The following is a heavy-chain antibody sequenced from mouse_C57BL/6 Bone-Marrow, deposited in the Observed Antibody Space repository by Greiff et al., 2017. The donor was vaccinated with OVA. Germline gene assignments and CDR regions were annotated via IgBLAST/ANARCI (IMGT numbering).Heavy chain of an antibody. D-gene: IGHD1-1*01. CDR1: GFSINSDCY. CDR2: TFYSGIT. CDR3: ARDGGYYYGSSPYYFDY. V-gene: IGHV3-3*01. J-gene: IGHJ2*01. Sequence: EVKVEESGPSLVRPSQTLSLTCTVTGFSINSDCYWIWIRQFPGNKLEYIGYTFYSGITYYNPSLESRTYITRDTSKNQFSLKLSSVTTEDTATYYCARDGGYYYGSSPYYFDYWGQGTTLTVSS.